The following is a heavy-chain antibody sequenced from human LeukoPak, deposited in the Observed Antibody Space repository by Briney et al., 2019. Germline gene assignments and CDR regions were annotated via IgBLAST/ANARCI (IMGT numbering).Heavy chain of an antibody. CDR1: GFTFSSYG. Sequence: GGSLRLSCAASGFTFSSYGMHWVRQAPGKGLEWVAVISYDGSNQYYTDSVKGRFTISRDNSKNTIYLQMNSLRAEDTAVYYCAKDLRSRIAAAGAPDYWGQGTLVTVSS. CDR2: ISYDGSNQ. J-gene: IGHJ4*02. V-gene: IGHV3-30*18. D-gene: IGHD6-13*01. CDR3: AKDLRSRIAAAGAPDY.